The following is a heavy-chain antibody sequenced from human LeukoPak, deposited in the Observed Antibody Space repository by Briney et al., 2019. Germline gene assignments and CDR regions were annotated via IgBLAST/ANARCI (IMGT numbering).Heavy chain of an antibody. Sequence: PGGSLRLSCAASGFTFDTYGIHWVRQAPGKGLEWVALISYDGSNQYYADSVKGRFTISRDNSKNTLYLQMNSLRAEDTAVYYCAKKSGYYDSSGYYYPGGFQHWGQGTLVIVSS. V-gene: IGHV3-30*18. CDR1: GFTFDTYG. CDR2: ISYDGSNQ. D-gene: IGHD3-22*01. J-gene: IGHJ1*01. CDR3: AKKSGYYDSSGYYYPGGFQH.